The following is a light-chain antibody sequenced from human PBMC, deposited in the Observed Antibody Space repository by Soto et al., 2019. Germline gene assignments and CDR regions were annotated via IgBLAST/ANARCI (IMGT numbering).Light chain of an antibody. CDR3: QESYSFLWGT. CDR2: GAS. J-gene: IGKJ1*01. Sequence: DIQMTQSPSSLSASVGDRVTITCRTSQSINTYLNWYQQKPGKAPKLLINGASSLQSGVPLRFSGSGSGTDFTLTITTLQPEDFATYYCQESYSFLWGTCGQGTKVEIK. V-gene: IGKV1-39*01. CDR1: QSINTY.